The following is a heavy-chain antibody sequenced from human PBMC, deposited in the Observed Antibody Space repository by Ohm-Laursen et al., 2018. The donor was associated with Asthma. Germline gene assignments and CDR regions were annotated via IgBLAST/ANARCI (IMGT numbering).Heavy chain of an antibody. CDR1: GVAFTDSW. J-gene: IGHJ4*02. CDR2: INPLGYEK. D-gene: IGHD1-26*01. V-gene: IGHV3-7*01. Sequence: SLRLPCTASGVAFTDSWMSWVRQLPGGSLEWVAKINPLGYEKYYMDSVRGRFTVSRDNAKNSLYLEMNSLRVEDTAVYYCVTDAWWSYVHWGLGTLVTVSS. CDR3: VTDAWWSYVH.